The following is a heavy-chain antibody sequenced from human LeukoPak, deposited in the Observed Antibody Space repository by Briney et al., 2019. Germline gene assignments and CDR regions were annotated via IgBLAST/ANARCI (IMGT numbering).Heavy chain of an antibody. CDR1: GFTFSSYA. CDR2: ISGSGGST. Sequence: GGSLRLSCAASGFTFSSYAMSWVRQAPGKGLEWVSAISGSGGSTYYADSVKGRFTISRDNSKNTLYLQMNSLRAEDTAVYYCASRIVGATRGYDYWGQGTLVTVSS. J-gene: IGHJ4*02. D-gene: IGHD1-26*01. CDR3: ASRIVGATRGYDY. V-gene: IGHV3-23*01.